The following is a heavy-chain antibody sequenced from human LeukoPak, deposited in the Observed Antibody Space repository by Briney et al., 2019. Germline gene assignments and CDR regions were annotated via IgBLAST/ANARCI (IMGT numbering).Heavy chain of an antibody. Sequence: GGSLRLSCAASGFTFSNYWMSWVRQAPGKGLEWVANINQDGNEEYYVDSVKGRFTISRDNAKNSLYLQVNSLKTEDTAVYYCARDRVWTVLYWGPGILVTVSS. D-gene: IGHD6-13*01. CDR2: INQDGNEE. CDR3: ARDRVWTVLY. CDR1: GFTFSNYW. J-gene: IGHJ4*02. V-gene: IGHV3-7*01.